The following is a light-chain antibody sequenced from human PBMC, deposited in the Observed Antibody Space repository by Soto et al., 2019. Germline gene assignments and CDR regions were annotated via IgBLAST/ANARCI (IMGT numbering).Light chain of an antibody. J-gene: IGKJ3*01. CDR3: QHYGGSPPFT. V-gene: IGKV3-20*01. CDR1: QSVSSSY. Sequence: EIVLTQSPGTLSLSPGERATLSCRASQSVSSSYLAWYQQKPGQAPRLLISGASSRATGIPDRFSGSGSGTAFTLTISRLEPEDFAVYYCQHYGGSPPFTFGPGTKVDIK. CDR2: GAS.